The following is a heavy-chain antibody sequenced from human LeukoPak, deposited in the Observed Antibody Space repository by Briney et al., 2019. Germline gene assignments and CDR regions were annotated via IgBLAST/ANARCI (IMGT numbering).Heavy chain of an antibody. V-gene: IGHV4-61*08. D-gene: IGHD3-10*01. Sequence: PSETLSLTCTVSGGSISSSGYYWGGIRQHPGKGLEWIGYIYYSGSTNYNPSLKSRVTISVHTSKNQFSLKLGSVTAADTAVYYCARGVFSPYYYGSGSQYYFGYWGHRIPVTVSS. J-gene: IGHJ4*03. CDR2: IYYSGST. CDR3: ARGVFSPYYYGSGSQYYFGY. CDR1: GGSISSSGYY.